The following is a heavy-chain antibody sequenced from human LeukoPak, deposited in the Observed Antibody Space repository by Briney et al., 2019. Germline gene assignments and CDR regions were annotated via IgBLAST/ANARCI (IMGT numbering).Heavy chain of an antibody. CDR2: INQDGSAK. Sequence: PGGSLRLSCVASGFAFSTYWMSWVRQAPGRGLEWVANINQDGSAKFYGDSVKGRFTISRDNAKKSLYLQMNSLSAEDTAVYYCARNAFDIWGQGTMVTVSS. CDR3: ARNAFDI. CDR1: GFAFSTYW. V-gene: IGHV3-7*01. J-gene: IGHJ3*02.